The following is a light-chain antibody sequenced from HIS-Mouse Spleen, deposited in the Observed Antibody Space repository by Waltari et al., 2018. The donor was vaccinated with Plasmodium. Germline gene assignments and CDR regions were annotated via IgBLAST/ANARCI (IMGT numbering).Light chain of an antibody. CDR1: ALPKQY. J-gene: IGLJ2*01. CDR3: QSADSSGTYRV. CDR2: NAS. Sequence: SYELTQPPSVSVSPGQTARITCSGDALPKQYAYWYQQKPGQAPVLVIYNASERPSGIPERFSGSSSGTTVTLTISGVQAEDEADYYCQSADSSGTYRVFGGGTKLTVL. V-gene: IGLV3-25*03.